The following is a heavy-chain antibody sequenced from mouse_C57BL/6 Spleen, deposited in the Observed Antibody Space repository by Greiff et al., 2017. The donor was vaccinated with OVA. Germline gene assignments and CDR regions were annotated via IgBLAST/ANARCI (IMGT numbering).Heavy chain of an antibody. CDR1: GFTFSDYY. J-gene: IGHJ1*03. V-gene: IGHV5-16*01. D-gene: IGHD4-1*01. CDR3: ARDRELGRGYFDV. CDR2: INYDGSST. Sequence: DVMLVESEGGLVQPGSSMKLSCTASGFTFSDYYMAWVRQVPEKGLEWVANINYDGSSTYYLDSLKSRFIISRDNAKNILYLQMSSLKSEDTATYYCARDRELGRGYFDVWGTGTTVTVSS.